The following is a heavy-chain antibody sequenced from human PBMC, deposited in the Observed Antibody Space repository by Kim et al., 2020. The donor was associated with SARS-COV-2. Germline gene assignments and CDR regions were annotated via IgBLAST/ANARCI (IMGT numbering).Heavy chain of an antibody. V-gene: IGHV3-7*01. CDR3: ARVANPSYYLAYCGGDCYPYFDY. CDR2: IKQDGSEK. CDR1: GFTFSSYW. J-gene: IGHJ4*02. Sequence: GGSLRLSCAASGFTFSSYWMSWVRQAPGKGLEWVANIKQDGSEKYYVDSVKGRFTISRDNAKNSLYLQMNSLRAEDTAVYYCARVANPSYYLAYCGGDCYPYFDYWGQGTLVTVSS. D-gene: IGHD2-21*02.